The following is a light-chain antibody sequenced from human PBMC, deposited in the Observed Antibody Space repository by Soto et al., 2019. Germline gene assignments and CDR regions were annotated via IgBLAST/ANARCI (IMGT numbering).Light chain of an antibody. Sequence: DIQMTQSPSSVSASVGDRVTITCRASQGIAGWLAWYQQKPGKAPKLLIYRASTLQSRVPSRFSGGGSGTYVTLTISSLQPEHFATYYCQQTNSFPITFGQVTRLE. CDR2: RAS. CDR1: QGIAGW. V-gene: IGKV1D-12*01. CDR3: QQTNSFPIT. J-gene: IGKJ5*01.